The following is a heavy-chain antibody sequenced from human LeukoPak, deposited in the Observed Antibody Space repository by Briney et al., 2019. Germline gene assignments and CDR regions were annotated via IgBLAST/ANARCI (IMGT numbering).Heavy chain of an antibody. CDR1: GGSISSGSYY. V-gene: IGHV4-61*02. D-gene: IGHD2-21*01. Sequence: PSQTLSLTCTVSGGSISSGSYYWSWIRQPAGKGLEWIGRIYTSGSTNYNPSLKSRVTISVDKSTNQFSLRLTSVTAADTALYYCARLRVTPHIAFDYWGQGAPVIVSS. CDR3: ARLRVTPHIAFDY. J-gene: IGHJ4*02. CDR2: IYTSGST.